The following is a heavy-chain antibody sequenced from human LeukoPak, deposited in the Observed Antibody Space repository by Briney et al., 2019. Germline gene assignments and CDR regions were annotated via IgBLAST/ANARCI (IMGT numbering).Heavy chain of an antibody. CDR2: ISYDGSNK. CDR3: AKEQRGYSGYDPYFDY. J-gene: IGHJ4*02. V-gene: IGHV3-30*18. D-gene: IGHD5-12*01. CDR1: GFTFSSYG. Sequence: HPGGSPRLSCAASGFTFSSYGMHWVRQAPGKGLEWVAVISYDGSNKYYADSVKGRFTISRDNSKNTLYLQMNSLRAEDTAVYYCAKEQRGYSGYDPYFDYWGQGTLVTVSS.